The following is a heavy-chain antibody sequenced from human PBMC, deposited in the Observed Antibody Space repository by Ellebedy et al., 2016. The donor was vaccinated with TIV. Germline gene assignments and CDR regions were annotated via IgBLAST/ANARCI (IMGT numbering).Heavy chain of an antibody. Sequence: GGSLRLXXAASGFTFSSYAMSWVRQAPGKGLEWVSAISGSGGSTYYADSVKGRFTISRDNSKNTLYLQMNSLRAEDTAVYYCAKSITTYRGYSYGGAFDYWGQGTLVTVSS. CDR3: AKSITTYRGYSYGGAFDY. D-gene: IGHD5-18*01. CDR1: GFTFSSYA. J-gene: IGHJ4*02. CDR2: ISGSGGST. V-gene: IGHV3-23*01.